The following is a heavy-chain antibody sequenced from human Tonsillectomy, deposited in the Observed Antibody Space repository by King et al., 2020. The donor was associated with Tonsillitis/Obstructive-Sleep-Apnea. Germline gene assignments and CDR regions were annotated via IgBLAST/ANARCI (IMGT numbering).Heavy chain of an antibody. D-gene: IGHD3-22*01. CDR2: ISGSGGSI. J-gene: IGHJ4*02. Sequence: VQLVESGGGLVQPGGSLRLSCAASGFTFSTYAMSWVRQAPGKGLEWVSAISGSGGSIYYADSMKGRFTISRDNSKNTLYLQMNSLRAEDTAVYYCAKVAGSYYYDSSGYSTEGGFDYWGQGTLVTVSS. CDR1: GFTFSTYA. CDR3: AKVAGSYYYDSSGYSTEGGFDY. V-gene: IGHV3-23*04.